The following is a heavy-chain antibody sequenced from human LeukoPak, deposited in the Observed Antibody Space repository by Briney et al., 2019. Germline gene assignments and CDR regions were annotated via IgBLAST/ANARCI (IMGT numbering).Heavy chain of an antibody. CDR3: ARENRMSSFIAVAAHFDY. D-gene: IGHD6-19*01. CDR2: ISSSSSYI. V-gene: IGHV3-21*01. CDR1: GFTFSSYS. Sequence: GGSLRLSCAASGFTFSSYSMNCVRQAPGKGLEWVSSISSSSSYIYYADSVKGRFTISRDNAKNSLYLQMNSLRAEDTAVYYCARENRMSSFIAVAAHFDYWGQGTLVTVSS. J-gene: IGHJ4*02.